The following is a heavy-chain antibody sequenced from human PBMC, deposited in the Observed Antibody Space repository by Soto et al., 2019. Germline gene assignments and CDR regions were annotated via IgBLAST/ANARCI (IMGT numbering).Heavy chain of an antibody. Sequence: EVQLLESGGGLVQPGGSLRLSCAASGFTVSNYGMSWVRQAPGKGLEWISGLSDSGGRTYYADSVKGRFTISRDNSKNTLYLQMNSLRVEDTAIYYCTKDSGYDSTDWGQGTLVTVSS. CDR1: GFTVSNYG. CDR2: LSDSGGRT. CDR3: TKDSGYDSTD. V-gene: IGHV3-23*01. J-gene: IGHJ1*01. D-gene: IGHD3-22*01.